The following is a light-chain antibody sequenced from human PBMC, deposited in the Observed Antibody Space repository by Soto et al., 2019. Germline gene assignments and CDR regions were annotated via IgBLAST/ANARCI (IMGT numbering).Light chain of an antibody. CDR1: QSVSSN. V-gene: IGKV3-15*01. Sequence: EIVMTHSPATLSQTQVRRCTLSCRASQSVSSNLAWHQQKPGQAPRILMYDASTRATGIPARFSGSGSGTEFTLTSSSLQSEDFAVYYCQQYHNWPITFGQGTRLEIK. J-gene: IGKJ5*01. CDR3: QQYHNWPIT. CDR2: DAS.